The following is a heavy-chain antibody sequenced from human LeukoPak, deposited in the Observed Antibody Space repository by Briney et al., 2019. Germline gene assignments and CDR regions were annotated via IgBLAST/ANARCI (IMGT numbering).Heavy chain of an antibody. D-gene: IGHD4-17*01. J-gene: IGHJ4*02. V-gene: IGHV4-59*01. Sequence: SETLSLTCTVSGGSISSYYWSWIRQPPGKGLEWIGYIYYSGSTNYNPSLKSRVTISVDTSKNQFSLKLSSVTAADTAVYYCARVRRSVTWGYYFDYWGQGTLVTVSS. CDR1: GGSISSYY. CDR3: ARVRRSVTWGYYFDY. CDR2: IYYSGST.